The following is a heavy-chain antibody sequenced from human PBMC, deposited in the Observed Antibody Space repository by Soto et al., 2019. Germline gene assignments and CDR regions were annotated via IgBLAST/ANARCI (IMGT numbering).Heavy chain of an antibody. Sequence: GASVKVSCKASGYIFTGYHIHWVRQAPGRGLEWMGWINPNSGDTEYAQNFQGRVTMTRDTSFNLVYMEMSGLLSDDTAVYYCAIVARGRRGFDELEFWSRGTTV. CDR2: INPNSGDT. CDR3: AIVARGRRGFDELEF. CDR1: GYIFTGYH. D-gene: IGHD1-1*01. V-gene: IGHV1-2*02. J-gene: IGHJ6*02.